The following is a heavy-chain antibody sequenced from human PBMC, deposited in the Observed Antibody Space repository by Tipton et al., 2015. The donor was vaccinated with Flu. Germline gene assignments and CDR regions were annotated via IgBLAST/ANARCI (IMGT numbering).Heavy chain of an antibody. V-gene: IGHV4-38-2*02. J-gene: IGHJ5*02. CDR2: IYHSGST. CDR3: ARDPNSCSWSPP. CDR1: GYSISSGYY. Sequence: TLSLTCTVSGYSISSGYYWGWIRQPPGKGLEWIGSIYHSGSTYYNPSLKSRVTISVDTSKNQFSLKLSSVTAADTAVYYCARDPNSCSWSPPWGQGTLVTVSS. D-gene: IGHD6-13*01.